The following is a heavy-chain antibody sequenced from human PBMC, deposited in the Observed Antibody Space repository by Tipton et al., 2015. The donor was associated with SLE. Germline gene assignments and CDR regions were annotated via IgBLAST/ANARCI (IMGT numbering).Heavy chain of an antibody. CDR1: GGPISSSSYY. CDR2: IYYSGST. D-gene: IGHD2-8*01. J-gene: IGHJ4*02. Sequence: TLSLTCTVSGGPISSSSYYWGWIRQPPGKGLEWIGSIYYSGSTYYNPSLKSRVTISVDTSKNQFSLKLSSVTAADTAVYYCARSFYCTNGVCFPCFDYWGQGTLVTVSS. CDR3: ARSFYCTNGVCFPCFDY. V-gene: IGHV4-39*01.